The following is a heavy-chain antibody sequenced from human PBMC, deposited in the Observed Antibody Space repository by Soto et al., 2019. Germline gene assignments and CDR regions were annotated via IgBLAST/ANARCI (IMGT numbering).Heavy chain of an antibody. CDR2: INAGNGNT. Sequence: ASVKVSFKSSGYTFTSYAMHWVRQAPGQRLEWMGWINAGNGNTKYSQKFQGRVTITRDTSASTAYMELSSLRSEDTAVYYCASGIPGLGWFDPWGQGTLVTVSS. CDR3: ASGIPGLGWFDP. CDR1: GYTFTSYA. D-gene: IGHD3-10*01. V-gene: IGHV1-3*01. J-gene: IGHJ5*02.